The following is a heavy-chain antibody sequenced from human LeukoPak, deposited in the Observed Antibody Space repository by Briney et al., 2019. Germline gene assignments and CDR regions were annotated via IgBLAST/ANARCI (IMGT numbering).Heavy chain of an antibody. D-gene: IGHD2-15*01. CDR3: TRGLGKYCSGGSSYSTVGFDY. CDR1: GFTFSNYA. V-gene: IGHV3-30-3*01. J-gene: IGHJ4*02. CDR2: ISYDGSHK. Sequence: GGSLRLSCAASGFTFSNYAIHWVRQAPGKGLEWVAVISYDGSHKYYADSVKGRFTISRDNSKNTLYLQINSLRAEDTAVYYCTRGLGKYCSGGSSYSTVGFDYWGQGTLVTVSS.